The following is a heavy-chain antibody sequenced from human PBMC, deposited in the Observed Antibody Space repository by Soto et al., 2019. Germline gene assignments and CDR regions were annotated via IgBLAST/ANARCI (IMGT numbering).Heavy chain of an antibody. CDR3: ARDSLYYDILTGPRVYFDY. CDR1: GFTFSSYS. Sequence: GGSLRLSCAASGFTFSSYSMNWVRQAPGKGLEWVSYISSSSSTIYYADSVKGRFTISRDNAKNSLYLQMNSLRDEDTAVYYCARDSLYYDILTGPRVYFDYWGQGTLVTVSS. CDR2: ISSSSSTI. J-gene: IGHJ4*02. D-gene: IGHD3-9*01. V-gene: IGHV3-48*02.